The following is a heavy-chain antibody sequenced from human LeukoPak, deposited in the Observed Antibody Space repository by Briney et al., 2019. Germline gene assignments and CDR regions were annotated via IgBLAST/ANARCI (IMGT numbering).Heavy chain of an antibody. CDR1: GGSFSGYY. V-gene: IGHV4-59*01. D-gene: IGHD3-16*01. CDR3: ARVGGRGGMSDY. J-gene: IGHJ4*02. Sequence: PSETLSLTCAVYGGSFSGYYWSWIRQPPGKGLEWIGYIYYSGSTNYNPSLKSRVTISVDTSKNQFSLKLSSVTAADTAVYYCARVGGRGGMSDYWGQGTLVTVSS. CDR2: IYYSGST.